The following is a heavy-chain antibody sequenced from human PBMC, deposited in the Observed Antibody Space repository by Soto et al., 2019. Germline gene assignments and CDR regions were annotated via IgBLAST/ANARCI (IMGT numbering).Heavy chain of an antibody. Sequence: QVQLQESGPGLVKPSETLSLTCTVSGGSLSSGGYYWNWIRQPPGKGLEWIGYIYYSGSSTYNTALKSRITISVDTSKNQSSLKLNSVTAADTAVYYCAGGNYYGAGDYWGQGTLVTVSS. CDR2: IYYSGSS. V-gene: IGHV4-61*08. CDR1: GGSLSSGGYY. D-gene: IGHD1-26*01. J-gene: IGHJ4*02. CDR3: AGGNYYGAGDY.